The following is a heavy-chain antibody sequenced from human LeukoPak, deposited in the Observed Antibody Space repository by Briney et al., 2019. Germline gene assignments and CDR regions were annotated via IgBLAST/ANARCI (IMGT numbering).Heavy chain of an antibody. CDR2: ISGNSGTI. CDR1: GFSFNDYD. D-gene: IGHD4-23*01. CDR3: VGFGDYGGL. J-gene: IGHJ4*02. V-gene: IGHV3-48*01. Sequence: GGSLGLSCAASGFSFNDYDMHWVRQGTGKGLDWVSYISGNSGTIHYADSVRGRFTISRDNVKKSLYLQMNSLRAEDTAVYYCVGFGDYGGLWVQATVVTVSS.